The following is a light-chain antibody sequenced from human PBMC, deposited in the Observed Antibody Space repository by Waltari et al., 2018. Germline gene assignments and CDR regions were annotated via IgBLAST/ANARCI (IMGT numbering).Light chain of an antibody. Sequence: QLVLTQSPSASASLGASVKLTCTLSRGHSSNIIAWHQQQPEKGPRYLMKVNSDGSHTKGDEIPERCTGSSSGAGRYLTTTSVQSAEEADYYCQPGCHGTWVFGGGTKLTVL. CDR2: VNSDGSH. V-gene: IGLV4-69*01. CDR3: QPGCHGTWV. CDR1: RGHSSNI. J-gene: IGLJ3*02.